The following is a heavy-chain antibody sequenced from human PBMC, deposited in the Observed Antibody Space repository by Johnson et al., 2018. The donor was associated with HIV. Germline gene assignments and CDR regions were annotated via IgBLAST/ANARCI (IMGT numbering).Heavy chain of an antibody. J-gene: IGHJ3*02. D-gene: IGHD6-19*01. CDR3: ARYSSGWQGLDAFDI. V-gene: IGHV3-20*04. Sequence: VQLVESGGGVVRPGGSLRLSCAASGFTFDDYGMSWVRQGPGKGLEWVSGINWNGGSTYYADSVKGRFTISRDNSKNTLYLQMNSLRAEDTAVYYCARYSSGWQGLDAFDIWGQGTMVTVSS. CDR1: GFTFDDYG. CDR2: INWNGGST.